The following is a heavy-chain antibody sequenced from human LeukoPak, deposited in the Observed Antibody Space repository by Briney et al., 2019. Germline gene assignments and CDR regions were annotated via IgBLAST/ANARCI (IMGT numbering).Heavy chain of an antibody. CDR1: GFTFSSYA. V-gene: IGHV3-23*01. J-gene: IGHJ4*02. CDR3: AKVTQYYYDSSGYYWDY. Sequence: GGSLRLPCAASGFTFSSYAMSWVRQAPGKGLEWVSAISGSGGSTYYADSVKGRFTISRDNSKNTLYLQMNSLRAEDTAVYYCAKVTQYYYDSSGYYWDYWGQGTLVTVSS. CDR2: ISGSGGST. D-gene: IGHD3-22*01.